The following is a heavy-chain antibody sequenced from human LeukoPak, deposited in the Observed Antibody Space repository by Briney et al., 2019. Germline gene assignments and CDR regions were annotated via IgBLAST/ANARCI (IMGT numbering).Heavy chain of an antibody. D-gene: IGHD1-26*01. Sequence: ASVKVSCKDSGYSFTDYCMHWVRQAPGQELEWMGWINPNPDGINYAQNFRGRVTMTRDTSISTAYMELRTLRSDDTAIYYCARVKALGIVGTTTGLDPWGQGTLVTVSS. CDR2: INPNPDGI. J-gene: IGHJ5*02. CDR3: ARVKALGIVGTTTGLDP. V-gene: IGHV1-2*02. CDR1: GYSFTDYC.